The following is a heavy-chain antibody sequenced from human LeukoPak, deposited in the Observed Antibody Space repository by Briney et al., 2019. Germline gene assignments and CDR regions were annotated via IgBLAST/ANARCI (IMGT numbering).Heavy chain of an antibody. D-gene: IGHD2-15*01. Sequence: ASVKVSCKASGYTFTGYYIHCVRQAPGQRLEWMGWINPNGADTNYAQKFQGRVTMTRDTSISTAYMELSRLRSDDTALYYCARDFTGLLPPSYYFDYWGQGTLVTVSS. CDR2: INPNGADT. CDR3: ARDFTGLLPPSYYFDY. V-gene: IGHV1-2*02. CDR1: GYTFTGYY. J-gene: IGHJ4*02.